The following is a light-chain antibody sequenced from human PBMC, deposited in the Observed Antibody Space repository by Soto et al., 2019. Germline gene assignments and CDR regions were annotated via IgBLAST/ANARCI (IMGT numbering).Light chain of an antibody. CDR3: QQSYKTPYT. Sequence: DIQMTQSPSSLSASLADRVALTCGASQSISSYLNWYKQKPGKAPQVLSYAASNLHSRVPSRFSGSGAGADFTLTISSLTPGDFESYYCQQSYKTPYTFGQGTKVDIK. V-gene: IGKV1-39*01. J-gene: IGKJ2*01. CDR2: AAS. CDR1: QSISSY.